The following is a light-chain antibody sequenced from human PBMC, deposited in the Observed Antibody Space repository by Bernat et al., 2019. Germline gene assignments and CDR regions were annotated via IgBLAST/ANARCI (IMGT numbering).Light chain of an antibody. CDR1: SSDVGSYNL. CDR2: EVS. CDR3: CSYEGSSNWL. J-gene: IGLJ3*02. V-gene: IGLV2-23*02. Sequence: QSALTQPASVSGSPGQSITISCTGTSSDVGSYNLVSWYQQHPGKAPKLMIYEVSKRPSGVSNRFSGSKSGNMASLTITGLQAEDEADYYCCSYEGSSNWLFGGGTNLTVL.